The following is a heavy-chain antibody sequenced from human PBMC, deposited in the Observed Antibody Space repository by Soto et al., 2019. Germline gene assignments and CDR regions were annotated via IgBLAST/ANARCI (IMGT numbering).Heavy chain of an antibody. J-gene: IGHJ4*02. D-gene: IGHD3-16*01. CDR2: IKRRTNNFAT. Sequence: PGGSLRLSSVASGFLPSDTSMHWVRQAPGKGQGWVGRIKRRTNNFATAYVASVKGRFTISRDDSENTAYLEMSSLKIEDTAIYSCAAYCRGTGCPLYISDYWGRGTAVTVSS. V-gene: IGHV3-73*01. CDR3: AAYCRGTGCPLYISDY. CDR1: GFLPSDTS.